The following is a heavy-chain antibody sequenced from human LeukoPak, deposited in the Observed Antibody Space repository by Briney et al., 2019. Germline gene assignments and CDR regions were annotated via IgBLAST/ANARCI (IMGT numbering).Heavy chain of an antibody. D-gene: IGHD5-18*01. J-gene: IGHJ6*03. CDR3: AKEGYSYGFPYYYYMDV. V-gene: IGHV3-23*01. CDR1: GFTFSSYA. Sequence: GGSLRLSCAASGFTFSSYAMSWVRQAPGKGLEWVSAISGSGGSTYYADSVKGRFTISRDNSKNTLYLQMNSLRAEDTAVYYCAKEGYSYGFPYYYYMDVWGKGTTVTVSS. CDR2: ISGSGGST.